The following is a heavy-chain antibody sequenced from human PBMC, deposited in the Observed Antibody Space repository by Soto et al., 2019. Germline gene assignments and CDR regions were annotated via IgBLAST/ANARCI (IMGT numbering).Heavy chain of an antibody. CDR1: GFTFSSYA. CDR3: AKDGVETAMVPGTYYYGMDV. Sequence: EVQLLESGGGLVQPGGSLRLSCAASGFTFSSYAMSWVRQAPGKGLEWVSAISGSGGSTYYADSVKGRFTISRDNSKNTLYLQMNSLRAEDTAVYYCAKDGVETAMVPGTYYYGMDVWGQGTTVTVSS. D-gene: IGHD5-18*01. V-gene: IGHV3-23*01. CDR2: ISGSGGST. J-gene: IGHJ6*02.